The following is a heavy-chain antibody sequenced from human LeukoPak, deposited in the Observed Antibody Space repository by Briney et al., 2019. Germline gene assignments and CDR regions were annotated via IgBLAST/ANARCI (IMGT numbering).Heavy chain of an antibody. CDR3: ARENYGDYVLDY. Sequence: ASVKVSCKASGYTFTGYYMHWVRQAPGQGLEWMGWINPNSGGTNYAQKFQGRVTMTRDTSISTAYMELSRLRSDDTAVYYCARENYGDYVLDYWGQGTLATVSS. CDR2: INPNSGGT. J-gene: IGHJ4*02. CDR1: GYTFTGYY. D-gene: IGHD4-17*01. V-gene: IGHV1-2*02.